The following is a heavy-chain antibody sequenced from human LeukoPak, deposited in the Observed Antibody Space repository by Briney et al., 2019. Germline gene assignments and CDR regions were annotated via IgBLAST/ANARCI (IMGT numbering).Heavy chain of an antibody. D-gene: IGHD2-2*01. CDR2: ISSSSSYI. V-gene: IGHV3-21*01. Sequence: GGSLRLSCAASGFTFSSYSMNWVRQAPGKGLEWVSSISSSSSYIYYADSVKGRFTISRDNAKNSLYLQTNSLRAEDTAVYYCARGYCSSTSCGDYYYYGMDVWGQGTTVTVSS. CDR3: ARGYCSSTSCGDYYYYGMDV. J-gene: IGHJ6*02. CDR1: GFTFSSYS.